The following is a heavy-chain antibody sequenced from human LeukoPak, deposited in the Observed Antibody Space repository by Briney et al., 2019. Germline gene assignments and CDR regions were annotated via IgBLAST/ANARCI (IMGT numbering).Heavy chain of an antibody. Sequence: GASVKVSCKASGFTFTSSAMQWVRQARGQRLEWIGWIVVGSGNTNYAQKFQERVTITRNTSISTAYMELSSLRSEDTAVYYCARGPYDSSGNDYWGQGTLVTVSS. CDR2: IVVGSGNT. D-gene: IGHD3-22*01. CDR1: GFTFTSSA. V-gene: IGHV1-58*02. CDR3: ARGPYDSSGNDY. J-gene: IGHJ4*02.